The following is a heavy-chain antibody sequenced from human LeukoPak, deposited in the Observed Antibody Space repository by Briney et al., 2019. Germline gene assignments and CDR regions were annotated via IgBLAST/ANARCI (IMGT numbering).Heavy chain of an antibody. CDR2: IKQDGSEK. J-gene: IGHJ4*02. V-gene: IGHV3-7*01. CDR1: GLTFSNYW. CDR3: ATRAVYFDY. Sequence: GGSLRLSCAVSGLTFSNYWMSWVRQAPGKGLEWVANIKQDGSEKYYVDSVKGRFTISRDNAKNSLYLQMNSLRAEDTAVYYCATRAVYFDYWGQGTLVTVSS. D-gene: IGHD3-16*01.